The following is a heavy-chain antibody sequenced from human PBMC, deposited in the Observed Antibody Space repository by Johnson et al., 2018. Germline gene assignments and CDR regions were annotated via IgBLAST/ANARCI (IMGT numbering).Heavy chain of an antibody. CDR3: AKEIGPAYYYYYMDV. D-gene: IGHD2-2*01. Sequence: EVQLLESGGGLVQPGRSLRLSCAASGFTFDDYAMHWVRQAPGKGLEWVSGISWNSGSIGYADSVKGRFTISRDNAKNSLYLQMNSLRAEDTALDYCAKEIGPAYYYYYMDVWGKGTTVNVSS. V-gene: IGHV3-9*01. J-gene: IGHJ6*03. CDR1: GFTFDDYA. CDR2: ISWNSGSI.